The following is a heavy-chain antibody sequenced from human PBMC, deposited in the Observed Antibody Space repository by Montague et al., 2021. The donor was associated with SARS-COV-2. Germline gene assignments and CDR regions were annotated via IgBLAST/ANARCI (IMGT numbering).Heavy chain of an antibody. CDR1: GGSISSGSYY. D-gene: IGHD3-9*01. J-gene: IGHJ4*02. CDR3: ARESLHLTGYYNDYFDY. CDR2: IYTSGST. Sequence: TLSLTCTVSGGSISSGSYYWNWIRQPAGKGLEWIGRIYTSGSTNYNPSLKSRVTISVDTSKNQFSLKLSSVTAADTAVYYCARESLHLTGYYNDYFDYWGQETLVTVSS. V-gene: IGHV4-61*02.